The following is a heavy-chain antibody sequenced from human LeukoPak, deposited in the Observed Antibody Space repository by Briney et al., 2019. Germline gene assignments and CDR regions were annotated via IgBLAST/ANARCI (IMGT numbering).Heavy chain of an antibody. CDR3: ARDQTYSGSGIYTYFDY. CDR1: GGSISSCY. V-gene: IGHV4-4*07. J-gene: IGHJ4*02. CDR2: IYTSGST. D-gene: IGHD3-10*01. Sequence: SETLSLTCTVSGGSISSCYWSWIRQPAGKGLEWIGRIYTSGSTNYNPSLKSRVTMSVDTSKNQFSLKLSSVTAADTAVYYCARDQTYSGSGIYTYFDYWGQGILVTVSS.